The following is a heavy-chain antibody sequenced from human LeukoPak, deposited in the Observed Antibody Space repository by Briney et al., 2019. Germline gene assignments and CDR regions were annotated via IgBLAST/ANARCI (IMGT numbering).Heavy chain of an antibody. Sequence: PSRTLSLTCTVSGGSISSGGYYWSWIRQHPGKGLEWIGYIYYSGSTYYNPSLKCRVTISVDTSKNQFSLKLSSVTAADTAVYYCARVGDDYNGMDVRGQGTTVTVSS. V-gene: IGHV4-31*03. D-gene: IGHD3-10*01. CDR2: IYYSGST. CDR3: ARVGDDYNGMDV. CDR1: GGSISSGGYY. J-gene: IGHJ6*02.